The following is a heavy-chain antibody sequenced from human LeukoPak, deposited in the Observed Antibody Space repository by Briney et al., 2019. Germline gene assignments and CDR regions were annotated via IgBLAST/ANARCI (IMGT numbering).Heavy chain of an antibody. V-gene: IGHV3-11*05. CDR2: ISSSSSYT. Sequence: GGSLRLSCAASGFTFSNYWMHWIRQAPGKGLEWVSYISSSSSYTNYADSVKGRFTISRDDSKSTLYLQMNSLRAEDTAVYYCAKGKAGAYPYYFDYWGQGTLVTVSS. J-gene: IGHJ4*02. D-gene: IGHD1-26*01. CDR3: AKGKAGAYPYYFDY. CDR1: GFTFSNYW.